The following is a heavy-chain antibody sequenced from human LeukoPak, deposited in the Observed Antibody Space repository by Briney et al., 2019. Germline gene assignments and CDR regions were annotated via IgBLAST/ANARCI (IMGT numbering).Heavy chain of an antibody. CDR1: GFTFSDNW. D-gene: IGHD2-2*01. Sequence: PGGSLRLSCAASGFTFSDNWMTWVRQAPGKGLEWVANINQDGRGRYYVDSVQGQFIISRDNAQNSVHLQMNSLRAEDTAVYYCATRYCSIAACRASSYKCMDDWGKGTTVIVSS. CDR3: ATRYCSIAACRASSYKCMDD. CDR2: INQDGRGR. V-gene: IGHV3-7*01. J-gene: IGHJ6*04.